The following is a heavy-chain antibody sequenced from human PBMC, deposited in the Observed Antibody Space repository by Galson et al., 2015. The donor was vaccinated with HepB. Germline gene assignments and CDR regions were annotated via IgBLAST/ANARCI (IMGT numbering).Heavy chain of an antibody. CDR3: ATYASAVFWEGPRLHY. CDR1: GFTFSDFW. Sequence: SLRLSCAASGFTFSDFWMTWVRQAPGKGLKWVANIQQNGVEKNYVDSVKGRFTISRDNTRNLLFLEMNSLRGDDTAVYYCATYASAVFWEGPRLHYGVQGTMVTVSS. V-gene: IGHV3-7*03. CDR2: IQQNGVEK. J-gene: IGHJ4*02. D-gene: IGHD3-16*01.